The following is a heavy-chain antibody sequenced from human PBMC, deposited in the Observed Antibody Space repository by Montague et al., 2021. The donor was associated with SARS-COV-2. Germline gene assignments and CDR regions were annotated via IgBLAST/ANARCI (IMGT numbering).Heavy chain of an antibody. CDR2: ISHSGNT. Sequence: SETLSLTCAVSGGSISGYYWSWVRQPPGKGLEWIGYISHSGNTTYNPSLKSRATISVATSKNQFSLTLNSVTAADTAVYYCASARQDVVVPALGIGAYYYYYYMDVWGKGTTVTVSS. J-gene: IGHJ6*03. CDR1: GGSISGYY. CDR3: ASARQDVVVPALGIGAYYYYYYMDV. V-gene: IGHV4-59*12. D-gene: IGHD2-2*01.